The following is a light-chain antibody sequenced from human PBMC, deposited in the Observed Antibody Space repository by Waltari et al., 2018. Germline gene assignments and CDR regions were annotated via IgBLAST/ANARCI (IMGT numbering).Light chain of an antibody. J-gene: IGLJ1*01. V-gene: IGLV1-44*01. CDR3: AAWDDSLNGPV. CDR2: SNN. Sequence: QSVLTQPPSASGTPGQRGTISCSGSSSNIGSNTVNWYQQLPGTAPNLLIYSNNQRPSGVPDRFSGSKSGTSASLAISGLQSEDEADYYCAAWDDSLNGPVFGTGTKVTVL. CDR1: SSNIGSNT.